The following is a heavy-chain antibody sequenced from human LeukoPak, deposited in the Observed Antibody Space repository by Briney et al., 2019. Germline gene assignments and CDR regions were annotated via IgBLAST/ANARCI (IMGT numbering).Heavy chain of an antibody. V-gene: IGHV3-48*03. CDR3: ARMSHTGAFDY. D-gene: IGHD3-10*01. J-gene: IGHJ4*02. CDR2: ITTSGSTV. Sequence: PGGALGLSCAASGFTFRSYEKNWVRQAPGKGVEWVSYITTSGSTVYYGDSVKGRFTISRDNAKNSLDLQMNSLRDEDTAVYYCARMSHTGAFDYWGQGTLVTVSS. CDR1: GFTFRSYE.